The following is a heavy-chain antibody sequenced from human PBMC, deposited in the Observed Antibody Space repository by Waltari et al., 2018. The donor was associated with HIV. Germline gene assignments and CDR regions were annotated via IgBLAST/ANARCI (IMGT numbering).Heavy chain of an antibody. CDR2: IYPFDSDT. V-gene: IGHV5-51*03. CDR1: GYTFPNYW. Sequence: EVQLVQSGAEVRKSGESLKISCKASGYTFPNYWIAWVRQMSGEGLEWMGIIYPFDSDTRYNPSFEGQITISADKSLATACLEWSNLNASDAAIYYCARLFYYDTTGYINNAFDIWGQGTVVTVS. D-gene: IGHD3-22*01. J-gene: IGHJ3*02. CDR3: ARLFYYDTTGYINNAFDI.